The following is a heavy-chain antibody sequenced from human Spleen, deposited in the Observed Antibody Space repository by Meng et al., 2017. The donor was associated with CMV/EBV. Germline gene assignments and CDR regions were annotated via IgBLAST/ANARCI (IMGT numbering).Heavy chain of an antibody. V-gene: IGHV4-34*01. Sequence: LTCAVYGGSFSGYYWSWIRQSPGKGLEWIGEINHSGTNNYNPSLKSRVTMSVDTSKNQFSLKLTSVTAADTAVYFCARDNIALAGRDYWGQGTLVTVSS. CDR3: ARDNIALAGRDY. J-gene: IGHJ4*02. CDR1: GGSFSGYY. D-gene: IGHD6-19*01. CDR2: INHSGTN.